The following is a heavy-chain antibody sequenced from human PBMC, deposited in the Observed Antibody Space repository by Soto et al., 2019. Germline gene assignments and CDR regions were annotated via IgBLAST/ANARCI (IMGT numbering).Heavy chain of an antibody. J-gene: IGHJ4*02. Sequence: QVHLVQSGAEVKKPGASVKVSCRPFGYTFTAYYIHWARQAPGRGLEWMGWVDPNSGDSRNAQRFHGRVTMTRNTSTSTFYMELRWLQSDDTAVYYGARDNYGPLDYWGQGTLVTVSS. CDR3: ARDNYGPLDY. CDR2: VDPNSGDS. CDR1: GYTFTAYY. V-gene: IGHV1-2*02. D-gene: IGHD3-10*01.